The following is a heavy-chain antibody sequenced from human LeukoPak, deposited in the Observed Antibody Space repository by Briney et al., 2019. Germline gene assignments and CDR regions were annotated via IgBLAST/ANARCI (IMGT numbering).Heavy chain of an antibody. CDR1: GFTFSSYW. J-gene: IGHJ5*02. CDR3: AREYSSSWYNWFDP. D-gene: IGHD6-13*01. CDR2: IKQDGSEK. Sequence: PGGSLRLSCAASGFTFSSYWMSWVRQAPGKGLEWVANIKQDGSEKYYVDSVKGRFTISRDKAKNSLYLQMNSLRAEDTAVYYCAREYSSSWYNWFDPWGQGTLVTVSS. V-gene: IGHV3-7*01.